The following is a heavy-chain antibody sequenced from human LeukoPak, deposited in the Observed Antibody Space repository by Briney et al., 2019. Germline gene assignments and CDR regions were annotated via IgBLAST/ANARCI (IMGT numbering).Heavy chain of an antibody. D-gene: IGHD6-19*01. CDR3: ARHVVPYSSGLTGFDY. V-gene: IGHV5-51*01. J-gene: IGHJ4*02. Sequence: GESLKISCKGSGYTFATYWIGWVRQMPGKGLEWMGIIYHGDSDTRYSPSFQGQVAISADKSITTAYLQWSSLKASDTAMFYCARHVVPYSSGLTGFDYWGQGTLVTVSS. CDR2: IYHGDSDT. CDR1: GYTFATYW.